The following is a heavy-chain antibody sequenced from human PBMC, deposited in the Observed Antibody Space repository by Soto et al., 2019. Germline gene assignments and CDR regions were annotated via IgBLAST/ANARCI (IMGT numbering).Heavy chain of an antibody. Sequence: VQLVQSGAELKKPGSSVKVSCKASVGTFNTYCISCVRQAPGQGIEWMGGIIPLFGTTNYAQKFNGRVTSTADESTSTVYLELSSLRFEGEDIYYCASARGSSWYTWFDPWGQGTLVNVAS. CDR3: ASARGSSWYTWFDP. CDR1: VGTFNTYC. D-gene: IGHD1-26*01. V-gene: IGHV1-69*01. CDR2: IIPLFGTT. J-gene: IGHJ5*02.